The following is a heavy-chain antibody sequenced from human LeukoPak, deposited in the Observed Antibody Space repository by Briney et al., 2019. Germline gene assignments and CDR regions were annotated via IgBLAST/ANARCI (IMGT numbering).Heavy chain of an antibody. CDR2: MSGSGGRT. D-gene: IGHD6-13*01. V-gene: IGHV3-23*01. CDR1: SFPFDTQA. Sequence: RGSLRLPCEGSSFPFDTQAMRWFRQAPGNGLEWVSTMSGSGGRTFYGDSVKGRFTISRGRSKNTPYLQMNSLRPEDTAVYYGAKEASSWSVFYWGQGTLVTVSS. J-gene: IGHJ4*02. CDR3: AKEASSWSVFY.